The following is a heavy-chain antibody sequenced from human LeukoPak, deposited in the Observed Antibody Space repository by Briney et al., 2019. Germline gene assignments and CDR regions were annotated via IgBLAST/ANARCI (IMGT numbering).Heavy chain of an antibody. CDR2: IWYDGSNE. CDR1: GFTFSSHG. V-gene: IGHV3-33*01. D-gene: IGHD5-18*01. Sequence: PGGSLRLSCAASGFTFSSHGMHWVRQAPGKGLEWVAVIWYDGSNEYYEDSVKGRFTISRDNSKNTLFLQMNALRAEDTAVYYCARDLGSYQDYWGQGTLVTVSS. J-gene: IGHJ4*02. CDR3: ARDLGSYQDY.